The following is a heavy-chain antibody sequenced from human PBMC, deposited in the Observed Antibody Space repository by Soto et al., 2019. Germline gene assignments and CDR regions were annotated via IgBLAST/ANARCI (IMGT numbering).Heavy chain of an antibody. CDR1: GFTFSSYA. Sequence: GGSLRLSCAASGFTFSSYAMHWVRQAPGKGLEWVAVISYDGSNKYYADSVKGRFTISRDNSKNTLYLQMNSLRAEDTAVYYCASIVVAPMWIDYWGQGTLVTVSS. CDR2: ISYDGSNK. D-gene: IGHD1-26*01. J-gene: IGHJ4*02. CDR3: ASIVVAPMWIDY. V-gene: IGHV3-30*04.